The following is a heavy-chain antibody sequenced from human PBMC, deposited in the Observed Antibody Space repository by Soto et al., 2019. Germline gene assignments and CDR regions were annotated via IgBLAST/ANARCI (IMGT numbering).Heavy chain of an antibody. CDR3: VHRQYSSYFDY. CDR2: IYWDDDK. CDR1: GLSFSKVEVG. V-gene: IGHV2-5*05. D-gene: IGHD2-15*01. J-gene: IGHJ4*02. Sequence: SGPTLVNPTQTLTLTCNYSGLSFSKVEVGVGWIRQPPGKALEWLALIYWDDDKKYGPSLENRLTVTRDTSKNQVVLTMINMDPVDTATYYCVHRQYSSYFDYWGQGTRVTVSS.